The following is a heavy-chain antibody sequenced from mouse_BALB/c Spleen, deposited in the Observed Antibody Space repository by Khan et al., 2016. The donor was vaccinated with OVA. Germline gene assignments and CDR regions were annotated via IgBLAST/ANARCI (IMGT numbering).Heavy chain of an antibody. CDR2: IYPGTDNT. D-gene: IGHD3-2*02. V-gene: IGHV1-76*01. CDR1: GYIFTSYC. Sequence: QVQLKQSGAELVRPAPSVKLSCKTSGYIFTSYCIHWVKQRSAQGLEWMVRIYPGTDNTYYNEKLKDQATLTADTSSSTAYLQLSSLKSEDSAVCFCAREEALYYFDYWGQGTTLTVSS. J-gene: IGHJ2*01. CDR3: AREEALYYFDY.